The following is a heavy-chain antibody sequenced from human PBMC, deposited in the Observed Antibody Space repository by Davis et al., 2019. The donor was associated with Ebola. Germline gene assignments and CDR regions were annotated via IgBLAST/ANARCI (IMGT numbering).Heavy chain of an antibody. D-gene: IGHD5-24*01. CDR3: TKGTRYNNRAGRGSIYFDL. CDR2: ISSSGSII. V-gene: IGHV3-48*03. J-gene: IGHJ2*01. Sequence: PGGSLRLSCAASGFTFSSYEMNWVRQAPGKGLEWVSYISSSGSIIYYADSVKGRFTISRDNANNSLYLQIISLRVEDTALYYCTKGTRYNNRAGRGSIYFDLWGRGTPVTVSS. CDR1: GFTFSSYE.